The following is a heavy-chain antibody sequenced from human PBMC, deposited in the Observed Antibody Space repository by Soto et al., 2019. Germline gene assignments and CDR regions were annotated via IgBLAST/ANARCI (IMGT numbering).Heavy chain of an antibody. Sequence: QVQLVQSGAEVKKPGASVKVSCKASGYTFTSYGISWVRQAPGQGLEWMGWISAYNGNTNYAQKLQGRVTMTTDTSTSTACMELRSLRSDDTAVYYCARGRNYSYYYYYGMDVWGQGTTVTVSS. CDR1: GYTFTSYG. CDR2: ISAYNGNT. J-gene: IGHJ6*02. CDR3: ARGRNYSYYYYYGMDV. D-gene: IGHD4-4*01. V-gene: IGHV1-18*01.